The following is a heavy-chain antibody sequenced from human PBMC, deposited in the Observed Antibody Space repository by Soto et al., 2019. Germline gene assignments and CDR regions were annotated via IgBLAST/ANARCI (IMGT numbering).Heavy chain of an antibody. V-gene: IGHV3-30-3*01. D-gene: IGHD3-10*01. CDR1: GFTFSSYA. Sequence: GGSLRLSCAASGFTFSSYAMHWVRQAPGKGLEWVAVISYEASNEYYADSVKGRFTISRDNSKNTLYLQMNSLRAEDTAVYYCTKDQSRNLNHGDYYYYGMDLWGQGTTVTVSS. J-gene: IGHJ6*02. CDR2: ISYEASNE. CDR3: TKDQSRNLNHGDYYYYGMDL.